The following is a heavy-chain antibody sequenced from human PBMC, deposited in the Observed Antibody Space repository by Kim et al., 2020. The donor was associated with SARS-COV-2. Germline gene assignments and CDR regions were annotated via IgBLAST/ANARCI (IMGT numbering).Heavy chain of an antibody. D-gene: IGHD2-2*01. CDR2: IYYSGST. Sequence: SETLSLTCTVSGGSISSYYWSWIRQPPGKGLEWIGYIYYSGSTNYNPSLKSRVTISVDTSKHQFSLKLSSVTAADTAVYYCAREGLGYCSSTSCYRAFDIWGQGTMVTVSS. CDR1: GGSISSYY. CDR3: AREGLGYCSSTSCYRAFDI. V-gene: IGHV4-59*08. J-gene: IGHJ3*02.